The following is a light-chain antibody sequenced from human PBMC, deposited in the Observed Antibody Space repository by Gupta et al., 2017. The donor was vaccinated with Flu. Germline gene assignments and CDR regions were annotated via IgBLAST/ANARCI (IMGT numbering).Light chain of an antibody. CDR2: DVT. V-gene: IGLV2-8*01. Sequence: QSSLPQPPSASWSPGPSVTISCTGTSSDVGGYDYVSWYQHHPGTATKLMIHDVTKRPSAAPGRCSGTKSGTTDSPTLSGTEEEEEADYYYHADAGSNKLVFGGGTKLTVL. CDR1: SSDVGGYDY. J-gene: IGLJ3*02. CDR3: HADAGSNKLV.